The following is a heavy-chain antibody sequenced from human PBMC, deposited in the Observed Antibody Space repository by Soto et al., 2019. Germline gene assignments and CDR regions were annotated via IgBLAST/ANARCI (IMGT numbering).Heavy chain of an antibody. CDR3: SKRSGYQEAASLDY. V-gene: IGHV3-23*01. CDR2: ISDGGDST. Sequence: PGGSLRLSCAVSRFTFSSYGMNWVRQAPGKGLEWVSSISDGGDSTYYADSVKGRFTISRDNSKNTLYLQMNSLRAEDTAVYYCSKRSGYQEAASLDYRGQGTLVTGSS. J-gene: IGHJ4*02. D-gene: IGHD2-15*01. CDR1: RFTFSSYG.